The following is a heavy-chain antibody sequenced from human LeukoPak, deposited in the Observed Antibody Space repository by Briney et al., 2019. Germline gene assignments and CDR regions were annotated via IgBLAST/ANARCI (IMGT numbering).Heavy chain of an antibody. CDR2: ISDNGIST. D-gene: IGHD3-10*02. J-gene: IGHJ6*02. CDR1: GVTFRIYA. V-gene: IGHV3-23*01. CDR3: AKDVRPGGGGMDV. Sequence: GGSLRLSCAASGVTFRIYAMSWVRQAPGKGLEWVSTISDNGISTHYADSVKGRFTISRDNSKNTLYLQMNSLKAEDTALYYCAKDVRPGGGGMDVWGQGTTVTVSS.